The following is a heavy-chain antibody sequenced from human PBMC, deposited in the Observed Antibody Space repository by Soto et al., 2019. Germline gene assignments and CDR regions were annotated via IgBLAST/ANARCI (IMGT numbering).Heavy chain of an antibody. Sequence: QVQLVESGGGGVQPGRSLRLSCAASGFTFSSYGMHWVRQAPGKGLEWVAVISFDGTNKYSADSVRGRFTIRRDNSKNTLYLQMNSLRDEDTAVYYCAKEVGVGELWVHWFDLWGQGTLVTVSS. CDR1: GFTFSSYG. CDR2: ISFDGTNK. D-gene: IGHD3-10*01. V-gene: IGHV3-30*18. CDR3: AKEVGVGELWVHWFDL. J-gene: IGHJ5*02.